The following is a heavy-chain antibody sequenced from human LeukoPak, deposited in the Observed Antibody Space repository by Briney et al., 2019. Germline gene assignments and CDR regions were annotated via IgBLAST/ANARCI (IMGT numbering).Heavy chain of an antibody. CDR2: ITGSGGFT. V-gene: IGHV3-23*01. J-gene: IGHJ4*02. Sequence: GGSLRLSCAASGFTFSTYAMNWVRQAPGKGLEWVSVITGSGGFTQYADSVKGRFTISRDNSKNTVYLQMNSLRVEDTALYYCVRSLDYWGQGTLVTVSS. CDR3: VRSLDY. CDR1: GFTFSTYA.